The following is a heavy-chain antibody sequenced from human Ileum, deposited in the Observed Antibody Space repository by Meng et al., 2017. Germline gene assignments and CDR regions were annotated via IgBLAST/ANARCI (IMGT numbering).Heavy chain of an antibody. CDR3: ARDTKNYYDSSGYPGPLDY. D-gene: IGHD3-22*01. Sequence: QVQLVESGGGVVQPGRSLRLSWAASGCTFSSYSMLWVRQAPGKGLEWVAVISYDGSNKYYADSVKGRFTISRDNSKNTLYLQMNSLRAEDTAVYYCARDTKNYYDSSGYPGPLDYWGQGTLVTVSS. CDR2: ISYDGSNK. CDR1: GCTFSSYS. V-gene: IGHV3-30-3*01. J-gene: IGHJ4*02.